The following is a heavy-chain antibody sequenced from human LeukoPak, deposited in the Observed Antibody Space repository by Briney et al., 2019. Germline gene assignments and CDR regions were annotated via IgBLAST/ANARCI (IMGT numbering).Heavy chain of an antibody. D-gene: IGHD1-1*01. J-gene: IGHJ6*03. V-gene: IGHV1-18*01. CDR1: GYTFTSYG. CDR3: ARVAVGYNWNAEDYYYYYMDV. CDR2: ISAYNGNT. Sequence: GASVKVSCKASGYTFTSYGISWVRQAPGQGLEWMGWISAYNGNTNYAQKLQGRVTMTTDTSTSTAYMELRSLRSDDAAVYYCARVAVGYNWNAEDYYYYYMDVWGKGTTVTVSS.